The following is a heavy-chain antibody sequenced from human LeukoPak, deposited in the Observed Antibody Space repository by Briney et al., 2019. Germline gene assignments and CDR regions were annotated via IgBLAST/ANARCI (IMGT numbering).Heavy chain of an antibody. D-gene: IGHD2-8*02. CDR3: ARDYGWRPYYGMDV. CDR1: GGSINNYY. J-gene: IGHJ6*02. V-gene: IGHV4-59*01. CDR2: IYYSGST. Sequence: SETLSLTCTVSGGSINNYYWSWIRQPPGKGLEWIGYIYYSGSTNYNPSLKSRVTISVDTSKNQFSLKLSSVTAADTAVYYCARDYGWRPYYGMDVWGQGTTVTVSS.